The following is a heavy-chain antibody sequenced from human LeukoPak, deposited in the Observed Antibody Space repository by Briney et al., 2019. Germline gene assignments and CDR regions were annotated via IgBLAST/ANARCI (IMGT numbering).Heavy chain of an antibody. Sequence: PSETLSLTCTVSRGSIIPNYWTWIRQPPGKGLEWIGYIYYIGSTNYNPSLKSRVTISLDTSRNQFSLRLSSVTAADTAVYYCARLLDYDSSGYPDTFDIWGQGTMVTVSS. V-gene: IGHV4-59*01. CDR3: ARLLDYDSSGYPDTFDI. CDR1: RGSIIPNY. CDR2: IYYIGST. D-gene: IGHD3-22*01. J-gene: IGHJ3*02.